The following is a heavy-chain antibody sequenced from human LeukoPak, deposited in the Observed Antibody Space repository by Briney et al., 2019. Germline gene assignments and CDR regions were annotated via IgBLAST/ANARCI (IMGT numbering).Heavy chain of an antibody. J-gene: IGHJ4*02. CDR1: GYTFTSYG. V-gene: IGHV1-18*01. D-gene: IGHD3-22*01. CDR2: ISAYNGNT. Sequence: ASVKVSCKASGYTFTSYGIIWVRQAPGQGLEWMGWISAYNGNTNYAQKLQGRVTMTTDTSTSTAYMELRSLRSDDTAVYYCARAGLALTMIVVATQDFDYWGQGTLVTVSS. CDR3: ARAGLALTMIVVATQDFDY.